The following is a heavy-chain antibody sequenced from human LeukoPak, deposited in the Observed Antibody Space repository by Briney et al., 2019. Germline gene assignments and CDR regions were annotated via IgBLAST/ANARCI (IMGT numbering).Heavy chain of an antibody. CDR3: ARGSAYYDFWSGYTHSYVDV. CDR1: GYTFTSYD. V-gene: IGHV1-8*01. CDR2: MNPNSGNT. Sequence: HWASVKVSCKASGYTFTSYDINWVRQATGQGLEWMGWMNPNSGNTGYAQKFQGRVTMTRNTSISTAYMELSSLRSEDTAVYYCARGSAYYDFWSGYTHSYVDVWGKGTTVTVSS. J-gene: IGHJ6*03. D-gene: IGHD3-3*01.